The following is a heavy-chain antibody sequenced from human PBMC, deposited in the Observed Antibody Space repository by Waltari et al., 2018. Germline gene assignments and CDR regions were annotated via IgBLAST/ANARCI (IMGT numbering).Heavy chain of an antibody. V-gene: IGHV4-61*02. D-gene: IGHD6-6*01. Sequence: QVQLQESGPGLVKPSQTLSLTCTVPGGSISSGSYYWSWIRQPAGKGLEWIGRIYTSGSTNYNPSLKSRVTISVDTSKNQFSLKLSSVTAADTAVYYCARRGWGSSSNFDYWGQGTLVTVSS. J-gene: IGHJ4*02. CDR3: ARRGWGSSSNFDY. CDR1: GGSISSGSYY. CDR2: IYTSGST.